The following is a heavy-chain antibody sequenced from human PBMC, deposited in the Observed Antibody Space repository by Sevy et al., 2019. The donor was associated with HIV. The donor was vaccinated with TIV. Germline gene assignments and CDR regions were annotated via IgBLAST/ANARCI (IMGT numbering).Heavy chain of an antibody. J-gene: IGHJ4*02. Sequence: GGSLRLSCAASGFTFSSYAMNWVRQAPGKGLEWVSGISGSGGSGDKTNYADSVKGRFTISRDVSRNSLYLQLNSLRADDTAIYYCARKYDSSGYFDYWGQGTLVTVSS. V-gene: IGHV3-23*01. CDR1: GFTFSSYA. CDR3: ARKYDSSGYFDY. D-gene: IGHD3-22*01. CDR2: ISGSGGSGDKT.